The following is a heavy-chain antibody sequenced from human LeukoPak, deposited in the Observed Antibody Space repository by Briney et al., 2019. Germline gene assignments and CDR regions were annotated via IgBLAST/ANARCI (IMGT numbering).Heavy chain of an antibody. J-gene: IGHJ4*02. D-gene: IGHD3-22*01. CDR3: AKSKFPYDSNGWHGYFDF. CDR2: IWYDGSNK. CDR1: GFTFSSFG. V-gene: IGHV3-33*06. Sequence: PGGSLRLSCVASGFTFSSFGMHWVRQAPGKGLEWVAVIWYDGSNKYYGDSVKGRFRISRENSKNTVYLQMNSLRADDTAVYYCAKSKFPYDSNGWHGYFDFWGQGTLVTVSS.